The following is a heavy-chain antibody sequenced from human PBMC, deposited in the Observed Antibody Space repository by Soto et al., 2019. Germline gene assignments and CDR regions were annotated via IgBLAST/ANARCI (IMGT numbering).Heavy chain of an antibody. CDR3: ARGGYYGSGSYCFDY. J-gene: IGHJ4*02. D-gene: IGHD3-10*01. V-gene: IGHV1-69*01. CDR1: VGTFSSYA. Sequence: QVQLVQSGAEVKKPGSSVKVSCKASVGTFSSYAISWVRQAPGQGLEWMGGIIPIFGTANYAQKFQGRVTITADESTSTAYMELSSLRSEDTAVYYCARGGYYGSGSYCFDYWGRGTLVTVSS. CDR2: IIPIFGTA.